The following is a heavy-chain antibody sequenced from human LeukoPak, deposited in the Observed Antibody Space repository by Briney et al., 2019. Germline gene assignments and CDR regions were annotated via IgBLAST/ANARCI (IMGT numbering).Heavy chain of an antibody. CDR1: GYTFTSYG. J-gene: IGHJ6*02. Sequence: ASVNVSCKASGYTFTSYGISWVRQAPGQGLEWMGWISAYNGNTNYAQKLQGRVTMTTDTSTRTAYMELRSLTSDDTAVYYCARDRGQWRYYYGMDVWGQGTTVTVSS. CDR2: ISAYNGNT. D-gene: IGHD6-19*01. V-gene: IGHV1-18*01. CDR3: ARDRGQWRYYYGMDV.